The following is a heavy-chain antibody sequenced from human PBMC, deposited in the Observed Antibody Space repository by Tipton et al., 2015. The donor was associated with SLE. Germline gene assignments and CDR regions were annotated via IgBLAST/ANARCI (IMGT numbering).Heavy chain of an antibody. D-gene: IGHD3-9*01. J-gene: IGHJ4*01. Sequence: SLRLSCADSGFTFSSHAMSWVRQAPGKGLEWFSGVSYGAAPTYYADSVKGRFTISRDNSKKTLYLQMNSLRVEGSALYHCAKSSGSVLTGYWFCWGPGSRVSVSS. CDR1: GFTFSSHA. CDR2: VSYGAAPT. CDR3: AKSSGSVLTGYWFC. V-gene: IGHV3-23*01.